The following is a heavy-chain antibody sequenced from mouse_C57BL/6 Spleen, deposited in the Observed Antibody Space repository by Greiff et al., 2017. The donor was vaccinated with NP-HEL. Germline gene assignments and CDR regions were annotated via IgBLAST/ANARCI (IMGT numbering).Heavy chain of an antibody. D-gene: IGHD2-1*01. V-gene: IGHV1-52*01. CDR1: GYTFTSYW. CDR2: IDPSDSET. Sequence: QVQLQQPGAELVRPGSSVKLSCKASGYTFTSYWMHWVKQRPIQGLEWIGNIDPSDSETHYNQKFKDKATLTVDKSSSTAYMQLSSLTSEDSAVYYCARAGYGNSDYAMDYWGQGTSVTVSS. J-gene: IGHJ4*01. CDR3: ARAGYGNSDYAMDY.